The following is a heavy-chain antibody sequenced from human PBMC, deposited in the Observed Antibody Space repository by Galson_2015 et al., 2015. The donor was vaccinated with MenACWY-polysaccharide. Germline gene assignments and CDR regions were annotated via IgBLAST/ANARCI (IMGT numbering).Heavy chain of an antibody. V-gene: IGHV4-39*01. CDR2: IYYSGST. D-gene: IGHD2-2*01. CDR3: ARGRGYCSSTSCYYWFDP. CDR1: SYY. J-gene: IGHJ5*02. Sequence: SYYWGWIRQPPGKGLEWIGSIYYSGSTYYNPSLKSRVTISVDTSKNQFSLKLSSVTAADTAVYYCARGRGYCSSTSCYYWFDPWGQGTLVTVSS.